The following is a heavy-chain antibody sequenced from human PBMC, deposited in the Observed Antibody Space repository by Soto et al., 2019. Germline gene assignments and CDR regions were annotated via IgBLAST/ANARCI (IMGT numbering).Heavy chain of an antibody. J-gene: IGHJ6*02. CDR2: ISYDGSNK. V-gene: IGHV3-30*18. Sequence: QPGGSLRLSCAASGFTFSSYGMHWVRQAPGKGLEWVAVISYDGSNKYYADSVKGRFTIYRDNSKNTLYLQMNSLRAGDTAVYYCAKDLRVLSDYYGMDVWGQGTTVTVSS. D-gene: IGHD2-15*01. CDR3: AKDLRVLSDYYGMDV. CDR1: GFTFSSYG.